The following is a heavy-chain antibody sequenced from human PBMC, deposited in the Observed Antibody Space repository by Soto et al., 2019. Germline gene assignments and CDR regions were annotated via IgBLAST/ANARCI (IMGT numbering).Heavy chain of an antibody. CDR1: GYTFTSYG. D-gene: IGHD6-13*01. J-gene: IGHJ4*02. V-gene: IGHV1-18*01. CDR2: ISTYNGNT. Sequence: QVRLVQSGAEVKKPGASVKVSCKASGYTFTSYGISWVRQAPGQGLEWMGWISTYNGNTVYTEKLQGRVTMTTDTSTSTAYMELRSLRSDDTAVYYCARSNAIAAAGPPFDYWGQGTLVTVSS. CDR3: ARSNAIAAAGPPFDY.